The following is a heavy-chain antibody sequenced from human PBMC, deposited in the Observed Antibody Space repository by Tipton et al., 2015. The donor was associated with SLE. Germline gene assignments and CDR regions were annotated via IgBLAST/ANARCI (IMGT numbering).Heavy chain of an antibody. Sequence: TLSLTCTVSGGSVSSGSYYWSWIRQPPGKGLEWIGYIYYSGSTNYNPSLKSRVTISVDTSKNQFSLKLSSVTAADTAVYYCARDQAGQQLVPFDYWGQGTLVTVSS. CDR1: GGSVSSGSYY. V-gene: IGHV4-61*01. CDR3: ARDQAGQQLVPFDY. CDR2: IYYSGST. J-gene: IGHJ4*02. D-gene: IGHD6-13*01.